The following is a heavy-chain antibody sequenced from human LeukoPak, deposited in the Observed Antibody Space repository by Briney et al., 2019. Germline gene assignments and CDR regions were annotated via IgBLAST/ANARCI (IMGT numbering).Heavy chain of an antibody. Sequence: GASVKVSCKASGYTLTSYYMHWVRQAPGQGLEWRGIINPGGGSTSYAQKFQGRVTMTRDTSTSTVYMELSSLRSEDTAVYYCARGTRRRFIAAAGTRRYFQHWGQGTLVTVSS. CDR1: GYTLTSYY. CDR3: ARGTRRRFIAAAGTRRYFQH. V-gene: IGHV1-46*01. D-gene: IGHD6-13*01. J-gene: IGHJ1*01. CDR2: INPGGGST.